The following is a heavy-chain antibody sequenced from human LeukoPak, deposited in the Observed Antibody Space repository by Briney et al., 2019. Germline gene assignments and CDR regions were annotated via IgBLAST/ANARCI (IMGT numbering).Heavy chain of an antibody. CDR2: THHSGAT. Sequence: ASETLSLTCSVSGVSITSNYWSRIRQPPGKGLEWLGYTHHSGATSYNPSLKSRSTMSLDTSNNQFSLKLSSVTAADTAVYYCARSSGHSYGDFDYWGQGNLVTVSS. V-gene: IGHV4-59*01. CDR3: ARSSGHSYGDFDY. J-gene: IGHJ4*02. D-gene: IGHD5-18*01. CDR1: GVSITSNY.